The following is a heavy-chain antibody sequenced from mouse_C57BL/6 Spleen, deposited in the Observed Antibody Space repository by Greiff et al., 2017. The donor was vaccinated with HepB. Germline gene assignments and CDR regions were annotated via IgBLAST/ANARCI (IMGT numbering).Heavy chain of an antibody. V-gene: IGHV6-3*01. CDR3: TGEGYYAAY. J-gene: IGHJ3*01. CDR1: GFTFSNYW. D-gene: IGHD2-3*01. CDR2: IRLKSDNYAT. Sequence: EVKLMESGGGLVQPGGSMKLSCVASGFTFSNYWMNWVRQSPEKGLEWVAQIRLKSDNYATHYAESVKGRFTISRDDSKSSVYLQMNNLRAEDTGIYYCTGEGYYAAYWGQGTLVTVSA.